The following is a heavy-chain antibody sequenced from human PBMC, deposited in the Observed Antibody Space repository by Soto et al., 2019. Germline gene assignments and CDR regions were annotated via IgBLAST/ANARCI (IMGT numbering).Heavy chain of an antibody. V-gene: IGHV3-9*01. Sequence: EVQLVESGGGLVQPGRSLRLSCAASGFTVDDYAMHWVRQAPGKGLEWVSGISWNSGSIGYADSVKGRFTISRDNAKNSLYLQMNSLRAEDTALYYSAKDNTGDIVVVPAAIGNAFDIWGQGTMVTVSS. CDR1: GFTVDDYA. CDR3: AKDNTGDIVVVPAAIGNAFDI. CDR2: ISWNSGSI. D-gene: IGHD2-2*01. J-gene: IGHJ3*02.